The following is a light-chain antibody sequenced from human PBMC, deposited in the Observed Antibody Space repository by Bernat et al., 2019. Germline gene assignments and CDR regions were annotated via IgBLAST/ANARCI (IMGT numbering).Light chain of an antibody. J-gene: IGLJ1*01. CDR2: EVN. V-gene: IGLV2-8*01. CDR1: SGDVGGYNY. CDR3: SSYAGSNNYV. Sequence: QSALTQPPSASGSPGQSVTISCTGTSGDVGGYNYVSWYQQHPGKAPKLMIYEVNKRPSGVPDHFSGSKSGITASLTVSGLQAEDEADYYCSSYAGSNNYVFGTGTKVTVL.